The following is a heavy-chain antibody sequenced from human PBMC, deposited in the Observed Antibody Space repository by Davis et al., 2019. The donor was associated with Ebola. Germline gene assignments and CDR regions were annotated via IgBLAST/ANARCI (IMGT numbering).Heavy chain of an antibody. CDR3: AKSAAPFDY. D-gene: IGHD6-25*01. CDR1: GFTFSSYA. V-gene: IGHV3-30-3*02. J-gene: IGHJ4*02. Sequence: PGGSLRLSCAASGFTFSSYAMHWVRQAPGKGLEWVAVISYDGSNKYYADSVKGRFTISRDNSKNTLYLQMNSLRAEDTAVYYCAKSAAPFDYWGQGTLVTVSS. CDR2: ISYDGSNK.